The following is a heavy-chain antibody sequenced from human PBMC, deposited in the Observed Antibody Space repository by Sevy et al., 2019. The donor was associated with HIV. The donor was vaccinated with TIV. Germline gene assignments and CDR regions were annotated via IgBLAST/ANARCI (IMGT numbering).Heavy chain of an antibody. CDR2: IKQDGSQK. V-gene: IGHV3-7*01. CDR1: GFTFSDYW. CDR3: ARMVGDV. J-gene: IGHJ3*01. Sequence: GGSLRLSCAASGFTFSDYWMSWVRQAPGKGLEWVANIKQDGSQKYFVDSVKGRFIISRDNAKNSLYLQMDNLRAEDTAVYYCARMVGDVWGQGTMVTVSS. D-gene: IGHD1-26*01.